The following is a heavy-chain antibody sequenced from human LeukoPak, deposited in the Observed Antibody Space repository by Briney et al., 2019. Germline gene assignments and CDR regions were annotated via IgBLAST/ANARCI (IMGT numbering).Heavy chain of an antibody. CDR1: GFNFRGYH. V-gene: IGHV3-7*01. CDR3: ARDWGGGSGAGIDC. CDR2: IRGDGSGD. J-gene: IGHJ4*02. Sequence: PGGSLRLSCAASGFNFRGYHMTWVRQAPGKGLEWVAMIRGDGSGDYYVDSVKGRFTISRDDAKNSLHLQMNSLRAEDTAVYYCARDWGGGSGAGIDCWGQGTLVTVSS. D-gene: IGHD3-10*01.